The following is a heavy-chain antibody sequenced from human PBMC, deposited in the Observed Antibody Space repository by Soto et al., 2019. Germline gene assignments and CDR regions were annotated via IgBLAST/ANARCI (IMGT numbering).Heavy chain of an antibody. Sequence: SETLSLTCAVYGGSFSGYYWSWIRQPPGEGLEWIGEINHSGSTNYNPSLRSRVTISVDTSKNQFSLKLSSVTAADTAVYYCARAQDCTNGVCSFDYWGQGTLVTVSS. D-gene: IGHD2-8*01. CDR2: INHSGST. CDR3: ARAQDCTNGVCSFDY. V-gene: IGHV4-34*01. J-gene: IGHJ4*02. CDR1: GGSFSGYY.